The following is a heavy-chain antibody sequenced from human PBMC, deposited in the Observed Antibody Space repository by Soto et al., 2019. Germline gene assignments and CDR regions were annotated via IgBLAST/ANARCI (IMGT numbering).Heavy chain of an antibody. Sequence: EVQLLESGGGLVQPGGSLRLSCAASGFTFSSYAMSWVRQTPGKGLEWVSAISDSGDSTYYADSVKGRFTISRDNSKNTLFLQMNSLRVEDTAIYYCAKDSGGHDSRNAFDIWGQGTMVTVSS. CDR1: GFTFSSYA. CDR2: ISDSGDST. CDR3: AKDSGGHDSRNAFDI. J-gene: IGHJ3*02. V-gene: IGHV3-23*01. D-gene: IGHD3-22*01.